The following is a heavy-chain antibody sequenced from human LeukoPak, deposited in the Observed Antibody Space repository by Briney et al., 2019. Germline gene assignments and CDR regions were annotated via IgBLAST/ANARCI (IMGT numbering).Heavy chain of an antibody. CDR1: GGSISSGSYY. CDR3: ASQRIVGAAGEHY. Sequence: SETLSLTCTVSGGSISSGSYYWGWIRQPPGKELEWIGSVYYSGSTYYNPSLKSRVTISIDMSKSHFSLKLSSVTAADTAVYYCASQRIVGAAGEHYWGQGTLVTVS. CDR2: VYYSGST. V-gene: IGHV4-39*02. D-gene: IGHD1-26*01. J-gene: IGHJ4*02.